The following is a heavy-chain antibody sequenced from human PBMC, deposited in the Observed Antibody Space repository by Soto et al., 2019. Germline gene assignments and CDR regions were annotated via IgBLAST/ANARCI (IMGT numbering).Heavy chain of an antibody. CDR3: ARVVMTTVPASYYYAMDL. J-gene: IGHJ6*02. CDR2: IIPFIGTA. V-gene: IGHV1-69*11. Sequence: SVKVSCKASGGTFSSYAISWVRQAPGQGLEWMGRIIPFIGTANYAQKFQGRVTITAAESTSTAYMELTSLRSAEPAVYYRARVVMTTVPASYYYAMDLCGQGTTVTVSS. CDR1: GGTFSSYA. D-gene: IGHD4-4*01.